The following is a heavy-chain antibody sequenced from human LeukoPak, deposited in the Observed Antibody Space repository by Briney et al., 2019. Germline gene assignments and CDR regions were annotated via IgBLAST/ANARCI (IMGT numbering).Heavy chain of an antibody. V-gene: IGHV3-23*01. CDR1: GFTFSSNA. J-gene: IGHJ4*02. CDR2: ISGSGDDT. CDR3: AKDRGTTTYHFDY. D-gene: IGHD2/OR15-2a*01. Sequence: PGGSLRLSCAASGFTFSSNAMSWVRQAPGKGLEWVSTISGSGDDTYYADSVKGRFTFSRDSSKNTVYLQMNSLGAEDTAIYYCAKDRGTTTYHFDYWGQGTLVTVSS.